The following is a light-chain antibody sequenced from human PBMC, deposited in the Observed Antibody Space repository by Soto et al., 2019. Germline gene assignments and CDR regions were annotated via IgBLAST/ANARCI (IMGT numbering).Light chain of an antibody. J-gene: IGKJ5*01. CDR1: QSVSNNY. Sequence: EIVLTQSQGTLSLSPGERATLSCRASQSVSNNYLAWYQQKPGQAPRLLIYDASNRATGIPARFSGSGSGTDFTLTISSLEPEDFAVYYCQQRSNWPVTFGQGTRLEIK. V-gene: IGKV3-11*01. CDR3: QQRSNWPVT. CDR2: DAS.